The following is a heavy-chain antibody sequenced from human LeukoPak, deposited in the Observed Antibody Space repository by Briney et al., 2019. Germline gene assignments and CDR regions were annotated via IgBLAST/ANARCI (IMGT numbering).Heavy chain of an antibody. Sequence: GGSLRLSCAASGFTFSSYGMHWVRQAPGKGLEWVAVISYDGSNKYYADSVKGRFTISRDDSKNTLYLQMNSLRAEDTAVYYCAKDLYGSGSSWGQGTLVTVSS. CDR3: AKDLYGSGSS. CDR2: ISYDGSNK. CDR1: GFTFSSYG. V-gene: IGHV3-30*18. D-gene: IGHD3-10*01. J-gene: IGHJ5*02.